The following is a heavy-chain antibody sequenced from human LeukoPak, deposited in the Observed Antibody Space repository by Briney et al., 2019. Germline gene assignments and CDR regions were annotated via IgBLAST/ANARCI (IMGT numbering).Heavy chain of an antibody. CDR2: INPNSGGT. J-gene: IGHJ3*02. CDR3: ATTVKGWYQLLWSPANDAFDI. CDR1: GYTFTGYY. Sequence: GASVKVSCKASGYTFTGYYMHWVRQAPGQGLEWMGWINPNSGGTNYAQKFQGRVTMTRDTSISTAYMELSSLRSEDTAVYYCATTVKGWYQLLWSPANDAFDIWGQGTMVTVSS. D-gene: IGHD2-2*01. V-gene: IGHV1-2*02.